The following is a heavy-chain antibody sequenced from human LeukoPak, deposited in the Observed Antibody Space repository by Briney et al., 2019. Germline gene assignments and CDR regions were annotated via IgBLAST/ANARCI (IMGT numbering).Heavy chain of an antibody. Sequence: VASVRVSCKASGYTFTGYYMHWVRQAPEQGLEWMGWINPNSGGTNYAQKFQGRVTMTRDTSISTAYMELSRLRSDDTAVYYCAREGVVPAATGGTWFDPWGQGTLVTVSS. J-gene: IGHJ5*02. CDR1: GYTFTGYY. V-gene: IGHV1-2*02. CDR2: INPNSGGT. D-gene: IGHD2-2*01. CDR3: AREGVVPAATGGTWFDP.